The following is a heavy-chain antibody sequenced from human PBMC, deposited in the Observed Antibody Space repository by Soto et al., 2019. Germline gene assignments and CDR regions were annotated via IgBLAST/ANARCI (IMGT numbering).Heavy chain of an antibody. D-gene: IGHD3-22*01. CDR3: AKGIQIVVVITVDY. J-gene: IGHJ4*02. V-gene: IGHV3-23*01. CDR2: ISGSGGST. CDR1: GFTFSSYA. Sequence: EVQLLESGGGLVQPGGSLRLSCAASGFTFSSYAMSWVRQAPGKGLEWVSAISGSGGSTYYADSVKGRFTISRDNSKNALYLQMNSLRAEDTAVYYCAKGIQIVVVITVDYWGQGTLVTVSS.